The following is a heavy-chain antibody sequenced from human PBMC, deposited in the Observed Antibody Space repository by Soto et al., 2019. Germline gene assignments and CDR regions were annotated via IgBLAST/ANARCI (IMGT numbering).Heavy chain of an antibody. Sequence: GGSLRLSCAASGFTFSSYAMSWVRQAPGKGLEWVSAISGSGGSTYYADSVKGRFTISRDNSKNTVYLQMNSLRAEDSAVYYCAKIWVEMATKKKKDAFDIWGQGTMVTVSS. CDR2: ISGSGGST. V-gene: IGHV3-23*01. CDR3: AKIWVEMATKKKKDAFDI. CDR1: GFTFSSYA. J-gene: IGHJ3*02. D-gene: IGHD5-12*01.